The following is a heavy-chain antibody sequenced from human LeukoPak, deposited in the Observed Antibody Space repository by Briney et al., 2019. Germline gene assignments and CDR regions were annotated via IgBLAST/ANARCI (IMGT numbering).Heavy chain of an antibody. J-gene: IGHJ4*02. D-gene: IGHD6-19*01. Sequence: GGSLRLSCVASGFTFRTHDMYWVRQAPGKGLEWVSYISSGSSTIYYADSVKGRFTISRDNAKNSLYLQMNSLRADDTAVYYCSRDARGLAVAGTGAYYFDYWGQGTLVTVSS. CDR3: SRDARGLAVAGTGAYYFDY. CDR1: GFTFRTHD. V-gene: IGHV3-48*01. CDR2: ISSGSSTI.